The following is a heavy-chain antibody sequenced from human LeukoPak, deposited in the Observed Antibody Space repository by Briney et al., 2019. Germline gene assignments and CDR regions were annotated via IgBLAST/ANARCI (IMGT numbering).Heavy chain of an antibody. D-gene: IGHD5-12*01. Sequence: PGGSLRLSCAASGFTFSSYATSWVRQAPGKGLEWVSAISGSGGSTYYADSVKGRFTISRDNSKNTLYLQMNSLRAEDTAVYYCAILTVDIVATTSFDYWGQGTLVTVSS. CDR2: ISGSGGST. V-gene: IGHV3-23*01. CDR3: AILTVDIVATTSFDY. CDR1: GFTFSSYA. J-gene: IGHJ4*02.